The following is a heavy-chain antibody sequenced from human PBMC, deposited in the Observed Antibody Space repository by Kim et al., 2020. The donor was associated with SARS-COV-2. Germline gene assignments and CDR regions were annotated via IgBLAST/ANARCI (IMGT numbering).Heavy chain of an antibody. CDR1: GGSISSSSYY. V-gene: IGHV4-39*07. J-gene: IGHJ4*02. Sequence: SETLSLTCTVSGGSISSSSYYWGWIRQPPGKGLEWIGSIYYSGSTYYNPSLKSRVTISVDTSKNQFSLKLSSVTAADTAVYYCARYSGSSRGFDYWGQGTLVTVSS. CDR3: ARYSGSSRGFDY. D-gene: IGHD1-26*01. CDR2: IYYSGST.